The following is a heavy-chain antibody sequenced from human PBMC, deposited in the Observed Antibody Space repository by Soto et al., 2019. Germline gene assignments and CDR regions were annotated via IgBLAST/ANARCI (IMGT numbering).Heavy chain of an antibody. CDR3: ARDRGFLTFDY. D-gene: IGHD3-3*01. V-gene: IGHV3-7*01. CDR1: GFSFRKYW. Sequence: GGSLRLSCAASGFSFRKYWMNWVRQAPGKGLEWVAIIKEDGSDKDYVASVKSRFTISRDNAKNSLYLQMDSLKAEDTAVYYCARDRGFLTFDYWGQGSLVTVSS. J-gene: IGHJ4*02. CDR2: IKEDGSDK.